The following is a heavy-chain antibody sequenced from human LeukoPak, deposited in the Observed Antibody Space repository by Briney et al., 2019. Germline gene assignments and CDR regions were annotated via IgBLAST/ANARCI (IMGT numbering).Heavy chain of an antibody. CDR2: IYYSGST. Sequence: SDTLSLTCTVSGGSISSYDCSWIRQPPGKGLEWIGYIYYSGSTNYNPSLKSRVTISVDTSKNQFSLKLSSVTAADTAVYYCARDRNGVDYWGQGTLVTVSS. D-gene: IGHD1-1*01. CDR1: GGSISSYD. J-gene: IGHJ4*02. CDR3: ARDRNGVDY. V-gene: IGHV4-59*01.